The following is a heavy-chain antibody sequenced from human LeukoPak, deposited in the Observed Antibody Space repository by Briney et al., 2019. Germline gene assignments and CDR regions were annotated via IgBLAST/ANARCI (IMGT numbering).Heavy chain of an antibody. D-gene: IGHD2-15*01. CDR2: IYKIGTT. CDR3: VIGVGWQPDY. J-gene: IGHJ4*02. V-gene: IGHV4-59*02. Sequence: SETLSLTCTVFGDSVAGYFLNWVRQPPGKGLEWIGHIYKIGTTNYNPSLKSRLTISADTSKNQFSLQLRSVTAADTAVYYCVIGVGWQPDYWGQGALVTVSS. CDR1: GDSVAGYF.